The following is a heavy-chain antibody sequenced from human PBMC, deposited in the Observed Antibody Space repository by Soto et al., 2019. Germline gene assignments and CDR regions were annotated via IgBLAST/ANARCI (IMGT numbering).Heavy chain of an antibody. D-gene: IGHD3-22*01. CDR2: IIPIFGTA. V-gene: IGHV1-69*01. CDR3: ARDLWVLQARNWYFDL. J-gene: IGHJ2*01. CDR1: GGTFSSYA. Sequence: QVQLVQSGAEVKKPGSSVKVSCKASGGTFSSYAISWVRQAPGQGLEWLGGIIPIFGTANYAQKFQGRVTITADESTSTAYMELSSLRSEDTAVYYCARDLWVLQARNWYFDLWGRGTLVTVSS.